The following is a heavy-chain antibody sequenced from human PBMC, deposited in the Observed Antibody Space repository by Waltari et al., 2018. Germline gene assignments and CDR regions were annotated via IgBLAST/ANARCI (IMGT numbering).Heavy chain of an antibody. CDR2: ISVSISYI. CDR1: GFTFSSYS. J-gene: IGHJ4*02. D-gene: IGHD6-13*01. Sequence: EVQLVESGGGLVKPGGSLRLSCAASGFTFSSYSMNWVRQAPGKGVRWFASISVSISYIYYADSVKGRFTISRDNAKNSLYLQMNSLRAEDTAVYYCAREGVAAAATVDYWGQGTLVTVSS. V-gene: IGHV3-21*01. CDR3: AREGVAAAATVDY.